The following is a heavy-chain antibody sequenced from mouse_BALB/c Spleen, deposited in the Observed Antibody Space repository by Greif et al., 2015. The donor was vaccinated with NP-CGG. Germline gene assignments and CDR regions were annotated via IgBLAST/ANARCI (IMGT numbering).Heavy chain of an antibody. D-gene: IGHD1-1*01. CDR3: ADYYGSSYAMDY. CDR2: INPSSGYT. CDR1: GYTFTSYT. V-gene: IGHV1-4*01. J-gene: IGHJ4*01. Sequence: QVQLQQSGAELARPGASVKMSCKASGYTFTSYTMHWVKQRPGQGLEWIGYINPSSGYTNYNQKFKDKATLTADKSSSTAYMQLSSLTSEDSAVYYCADYYGSSYAMDYWGQGTSVTVSS.